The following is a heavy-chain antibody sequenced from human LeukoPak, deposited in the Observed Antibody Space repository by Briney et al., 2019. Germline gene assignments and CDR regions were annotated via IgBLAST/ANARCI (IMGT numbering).Heavy chain of an antibody. V-gene: IGHV3-23*01. J-gene: IGHJ4*02. CDR1: GFTFSSCG. CDR3: ARDLAWGAFDY. CDR2: LSDSGGST. Sequence: PGGTLRLSCAASGFTFSSCGMSWVRQAPGKGLEWVSALSDSGGSTFYADSVKGRFTISRDNSKNTLYLQINRLRAEDTAVYYCARDLAWGAFDYWGQGILVAVSS. D-gene: IGHD7-27*01.